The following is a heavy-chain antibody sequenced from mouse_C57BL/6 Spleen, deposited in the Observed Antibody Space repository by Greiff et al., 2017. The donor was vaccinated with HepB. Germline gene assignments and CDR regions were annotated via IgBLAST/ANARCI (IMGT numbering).Heavy chain of an antibody. CDR1: GYSITSGYY. Sequence: EVKLQESGPGLVKPSQSLSLTCSVTGYSITSGYYWNWIRQFPGNKLEWMGYISYDGSNNYNPSLKNRISITRDTSKNQFFLKLNSVTTEDTATYYCARGGGDYDEAMDYWGQGTSVTVSS. D-gene: IGHD2-4*01. CDR2: ISYDGSN. V-gene: IGHV3-6*01. CDR3: ARGGGDYDEAMDY. J-gene: IGHJ4*01.